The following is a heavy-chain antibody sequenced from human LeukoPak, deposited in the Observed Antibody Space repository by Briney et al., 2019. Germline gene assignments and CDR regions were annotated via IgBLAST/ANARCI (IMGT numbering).Heavy chain of an antibody. CDR1: GFTFSSYA. Sequence: GGPLRLSCAASGFTFSSYAMHWVRQAPGKGLEYVSAISSNGGSTYYANSVKGRFTISRDNSKNTLCLQMGSLRAEDMAVYYCARVMGTAMVPDYWGQGTLVTVSS. J-gene: IGHJ4*02. D-gene: IGHD5-18*01. CDR3: ARVMGTAMVPDY. V-gene: IGHV3-64*01. CDR2: ISSNGGST.